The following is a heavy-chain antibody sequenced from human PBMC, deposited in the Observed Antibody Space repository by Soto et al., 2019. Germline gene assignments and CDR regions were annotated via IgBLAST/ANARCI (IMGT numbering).Heavy chain of an antibody. Sequence: SETLSLTCTVSGGSISSYYWSWIRQPPGKGLEWIGYIYYSGSTNYNPSLKSRVTISVDTSKNQFSLKLSSVTAADTAVYYCASMYYYGSGSYYNHYYYGMDVWGQGTTVTVSS. J-gene: IGHJ6*02. CDR3: ASMYYYGSGSYYNHYYYGMDV. V-gene: IGHV4-59*01. D-gene: IGHD3-10*01. CDR1: GGSISSYY. CDR2: IYYSGST.